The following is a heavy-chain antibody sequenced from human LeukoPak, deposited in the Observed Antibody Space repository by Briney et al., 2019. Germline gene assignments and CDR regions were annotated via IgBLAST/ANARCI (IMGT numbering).Heavy chain of an antibody. V-gene: IGHV3-48*03. D-gene: IGHD3-10*01. Sequence: GGSLRLSCAPSGFTFRSYEMNWVRQAPGRGLEWVSYISSTGYTIKYADSVKGRFTISRDNSKNSLFLQMNSLRGEDTAVYYCARDRADGGSGGDPFDVWGQGTMVTVSS. J-gene: IGHJ3*01. CDR1: GFTFRSYE. CDR3: ARDRADGGSGGDPFDV. CDR2: ISSTGYTI.